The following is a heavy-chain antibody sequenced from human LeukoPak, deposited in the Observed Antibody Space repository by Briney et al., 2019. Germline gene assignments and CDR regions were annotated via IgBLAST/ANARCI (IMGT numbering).Heavy chain of an antibody. V-gene: IGHV4-34*01. D-gene: IGHD3-10*01. CDR1: GGSFSGYY. Sequence: TTSETLSLTCAVHGGSFSGYYWSWIRHPPGKGLEWIGEINHSGSTNYNPSLKSRVTISVDTSKNQFSLKLSSVTAADTAVYYCARAPSFYGSGSYPMYYFDYWGQGTLVTVSS. CDR3: ARAPSFYGSGSYPMYYFDY. CDR2: INHSGST. J-gene: IGHJ4*02.